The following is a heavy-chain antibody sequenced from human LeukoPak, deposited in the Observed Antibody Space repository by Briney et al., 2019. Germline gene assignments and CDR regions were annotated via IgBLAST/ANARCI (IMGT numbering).Heavy chain of an antibody. Sequence: GGSRRLSCAASGFTFSSYAMHWVRQAPGKGLEYGSAISRKGGRTYSANSVKGRFTISRDNSKNPLYFQMGSLRAEDMAVYYCAREAEGGYTWFDPWGQGTLVTVSS. J-gene: IGHJ5*02. V-gene: IGHV3-64*01. CDR1: GFTFSSYA. CDR2: ISRKGGRT. CDR3: AREAEGGYTWFDP.